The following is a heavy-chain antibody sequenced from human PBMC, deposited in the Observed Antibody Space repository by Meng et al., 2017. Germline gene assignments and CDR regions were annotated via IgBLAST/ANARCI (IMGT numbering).Heavy chain of an antibody. J-gene: IGHJ4*02. CDR3: ASIGVGLGIYFDY. V-gene: IGHV4-39*07. CDR2: IYYSGST. D-gene: IGHD3-16*01. CDR1: GGSISSSSYY. Sequence: SETLSLTCTVSGGSISSSSYYWGWIRQPPGKGLEWIGSIYYSGSTYYNPSLKSRVTISVDTSKNQFSLKLGSVTAADTAVYYCASIGVGLGIYFDYWGQGTLITVSS.